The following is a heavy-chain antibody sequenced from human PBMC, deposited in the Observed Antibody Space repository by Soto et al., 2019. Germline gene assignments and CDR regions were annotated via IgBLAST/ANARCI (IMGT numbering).Heavy chain of an antibody. CDR2: LNDSGGTT. CDR1: GFTFGPFC. CDR3: AKGLRDAYMWYFDQ. V-gene: IGHV3-23*01. J-gene: IGHJ4*02. Sequence: GGSLRFSCAASGFTFGPFCMHWVRQAPGKGLVWVSNLNDSGGTTYYADSVKGRFTISRDNSKSTLYLQMNSPRAEDTAIYYCAKGLRDAYMWYFDQWGQGTLVPVSS. D-gene: IGHD2-21*01.